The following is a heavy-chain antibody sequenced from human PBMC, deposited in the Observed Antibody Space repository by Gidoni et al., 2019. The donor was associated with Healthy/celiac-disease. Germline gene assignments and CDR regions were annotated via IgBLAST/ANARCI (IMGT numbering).Heavy chain of an antibody. J-gene: IGHJ5*02. Sequence: EVQLVESGGGLVQPGGSLSISCSASGFPFSSYSMNWVRHAPGKGLEWVSYISRSSSTIYYADYVKGRFTISRDNAKNSLYLQMNSLRDEDTAVYYCARDVGARIFDWLNWFDPWGQGTLVTVSS. CDR1: GFPFSSYS. V-gene: IGHV3-48*02. CDR3: ARDVGARIFDWLNWFDP. CDR2: ISRSSSTI. D-gene: IGHD3-9*01.